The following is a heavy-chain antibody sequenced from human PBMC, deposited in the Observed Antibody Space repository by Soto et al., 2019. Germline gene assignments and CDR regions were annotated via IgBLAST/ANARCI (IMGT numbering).Heavy chain of an antibody. CDR1: GFLVNSAY. D-gene: IGHD5-18*01. CDR2: INSDGST. CDR3: ARSGYSFAWGY. Sequence: EVQLVESVGGLIPPGGSLRLSCAASGFLVNSAYMTWVRQAPGKGLEWLSMINSDGSTLYAESVKGRFTISRDNSKNRLDLQMNSLRAEDTAMYYCARSGYSFAWGYWGQGTLVIVTS. J-gene: IGHJ4*02. V-gene: IGHV3-53*01.